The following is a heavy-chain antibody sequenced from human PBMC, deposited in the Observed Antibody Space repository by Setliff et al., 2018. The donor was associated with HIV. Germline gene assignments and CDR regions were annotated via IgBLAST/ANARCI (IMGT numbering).Heavy chain of an antibody. J-gene: IGHJ4*02. CDR3: ARHASTWYYESSGPHFDY. CDR1: GYTFTGYS. Sequence: ASVKVSCKTSGYTFTGYSIHWVRQAPGQGLEWMGRINANNGGTNYAQKLQGRVTMTTDTSTSTAYMELRSLRSDDTAVYYCARHASTWYYESSGPHFDYWGQGTLVTVSS. CDR2: INANNGGT. D-gene: IGHD3-22*01. V-gene: IGHV1-18*04.